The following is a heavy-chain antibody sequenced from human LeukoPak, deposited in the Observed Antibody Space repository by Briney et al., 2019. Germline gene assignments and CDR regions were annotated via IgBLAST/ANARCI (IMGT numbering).Heavy chain of an antibody. J-gene: IGHJ3*02. V-gene: IGHV4-4*07. CDR3: AREPRNYYGSGSYYIGDAFDI. Sequence: SETLSLTCTVSGGSISSYYWSWIRQPAGKGLEWIGRIYTSGSTNYNPSLKSRVTMSVDTSKNQFSLKLSSVTAADTAVYYCAREPRNYYGSGSYYIGDAFDIWGQGTMVTVSS. D-gene: IGHD3-10*01. CDR2: IYTSGST. CDR1: GGSISSYY.